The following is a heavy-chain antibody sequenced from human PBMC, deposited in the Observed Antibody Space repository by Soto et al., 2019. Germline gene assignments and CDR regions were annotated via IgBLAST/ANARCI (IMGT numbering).Heavy chain of an antibody. Sequence: GGSLRLSCAASGFTFSSYAMSWVRQAPGKGLEWVSTISSGGSNIYYADSVKGRFTISRDNSKNTVYLEMNSLRAEDTAVYHCAKEGSGWYSDYWGQGTLVTVSS. V-gene: IGHV3-23*01. CDR1: GFTFSSYA. CDR2: ISSGGSNI. J-gene: IGHJ4*02. CDR3: AKEGSGWYSDY. D-gene: IGHD6-19*01.